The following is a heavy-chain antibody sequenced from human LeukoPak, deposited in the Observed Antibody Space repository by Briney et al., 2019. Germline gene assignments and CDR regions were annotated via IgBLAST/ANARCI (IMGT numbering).Heavy chain of an antibody. J-gene: IGHJ4*02. D-gene: IGHD2-2*01. V-gene: IGHV3-48*01. CDR2: ISSSSSTI. Sequence: PGGSLRLSCAASGFTFSSYGMNWVRQAPGEGLEWVSYISSSSSTIYYADSVKGRFTISRDNAKNSLYLQMNSLRAEDTAVYYCAREGCSSTSCYGGVDYWGQGTLVTVSS. CDR1: GFTFSSYG. CDR3: AREGCSSTSCYGGVDY.